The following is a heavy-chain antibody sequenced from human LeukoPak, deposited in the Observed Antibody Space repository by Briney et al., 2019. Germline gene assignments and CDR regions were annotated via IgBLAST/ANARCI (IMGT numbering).Heavy chain of an antibody. D-gene: IGHD6-19*01. CDR1: GFTFSSYW. Sequence: GGSLRLSCAASGFTFSSYWMHWVRQAPGKGLVWVSRINSDGSSTSYADSVKGRFTISRDNAKNTLCLQMNSLRAEDTAVYYCARDRPPYSSGWSSYYYYYGMDVWGQGTTVTVSS. CDR2: INSDGSST. V-gene: IGHV3-74*01. CDR3: ARDRPPYSSGWSSYYYYYGMDV. J-gene: IGHJ6*02.